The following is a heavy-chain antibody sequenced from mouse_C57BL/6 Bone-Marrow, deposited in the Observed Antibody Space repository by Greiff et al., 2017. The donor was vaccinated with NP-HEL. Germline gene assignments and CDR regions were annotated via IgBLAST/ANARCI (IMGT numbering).Heavy chain of an antibody. J-gene: IGHJ3*01. CDR1: GYTFTDYY. V-gene: IGHV1-19*01. D-gene: IGHD4-1*01. CDR3: ARRNWGFAY. Sequence: EVKLQQSGPVLVKPGASVKMSCKASGYTFTDYYMNWVKQSHGKSLEWIGVINPYNGGTSYNQKFKGKATLTVDKSSSTAYMELNSLTSEDSAVYYCARRNWGFAYWGQGTLVTVSA. CDR2: INPYNGGT.